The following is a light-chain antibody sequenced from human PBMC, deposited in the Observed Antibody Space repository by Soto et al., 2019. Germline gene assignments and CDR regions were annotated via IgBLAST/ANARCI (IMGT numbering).Light chain of an antibody. Sequence: DIQMTQSPSTLSASVGDRVTITCRASQSISSWLAWYQQKPGKAPKLLIYDASSLESGVPSRLSGSGSGTEFTLTISSLQPYDFATYYCQQYNSDPYTFGQGTKVDIK. CDR2: DAS. CDR1: QSISSW. CDR3: QQYNSDPYT. V-gene: IGKV1-5*01. J-gene: IGKJ2*01.